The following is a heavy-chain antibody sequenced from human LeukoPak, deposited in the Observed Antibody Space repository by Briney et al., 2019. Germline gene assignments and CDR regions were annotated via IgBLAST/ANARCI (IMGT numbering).Heavy chain of an antibody. J-gene: IGHJ4*02. V-gene: IGHV3-23*01. CDR1: GFTFSSYG. CDR2: IGGSGGST. Sequence: GGSLRLSCAASGFTFSSYGMSWVRQAPGKGLEWVSAIGGSGGSTYYADSVKGRFTISRDNSKNTLYLQMNSLRAEDTAVYYCARDIFGGSYNEDYWGQGTLVTVSS. CDR3: ARDIFGGSYNEDY. D-gene: IGHD1-26*01.